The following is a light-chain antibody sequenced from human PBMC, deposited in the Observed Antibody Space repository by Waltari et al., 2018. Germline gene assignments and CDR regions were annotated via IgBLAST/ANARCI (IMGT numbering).Light chain of an antibody. J-gene: IGKJ3*01. CDR1: QSVSSN. Sequence: EIVMTQSPATLSVSPGERATLSCRASQSVSSNLAWYQQKPGQAPRLLIYGASTRATGIAARFSGSGSGTEFTLTISSLQSEDFAVYYCQQYNNWVFTFGPGTKVDIK. CDR3: QQYNNWVFT. V-gene: IGKV3-15*01. CDR2: GAS.